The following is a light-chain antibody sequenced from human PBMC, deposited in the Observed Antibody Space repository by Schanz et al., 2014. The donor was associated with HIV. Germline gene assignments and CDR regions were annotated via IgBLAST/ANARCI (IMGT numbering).Light chain of an antibody. Sequence: QSVLTQPPSASGSPGQSVTISCTGTSSDVGGHDRVSWYQQYPGKAPKLLIYEVDKRPSGVPDRFSSSKSGNTASLTVSGLQAEDEADYHCSSYRSLNNLIFGGGTKLTVL. J-gene: IGLJ2*01. V-gene: IGLV2-8*01. CDR2: EVD. CDR1: SSDVGGHDR. CDR3: SSYRSLNNLI.